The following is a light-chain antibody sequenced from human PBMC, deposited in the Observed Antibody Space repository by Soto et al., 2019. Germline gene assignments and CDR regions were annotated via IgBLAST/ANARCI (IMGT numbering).Light chain of an antibody. CDR3: REYNAYSMT. V-gene: IGKV1-5*03. CDR1: QSISSW. CDR2: KAS. Sequence: DIQMTQFPATLSASVGDRVTITCRASQSISSWFAWYQQKPGKAPKLLIYKASTLETGVPSRCSSSRSGTEFTLSIISRLHDDFVTYYCREYNAYSMTFGQGTRLEIK. J-gene: IGKJ5*01.